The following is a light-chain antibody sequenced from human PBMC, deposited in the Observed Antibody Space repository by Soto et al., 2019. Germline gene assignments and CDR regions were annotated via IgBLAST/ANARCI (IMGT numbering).Light chain of an antibody. CDR2: EVS. CDR3: SSYTSSSTIV. V-gene: IGLV2-14*01. CDR1: SSDVGGYNY. Sequence: QSALTQPASVSGSPGQSITISCTGTSSDVGGYNYVSWYQQHPGKAPKLMIYEVSNRPSGVSNRFSGSKSGSTASLTISGLQAEDEADYYCSSYTSSSTIVFGTGTKVTVL. J-gene: IGLJ1*01.